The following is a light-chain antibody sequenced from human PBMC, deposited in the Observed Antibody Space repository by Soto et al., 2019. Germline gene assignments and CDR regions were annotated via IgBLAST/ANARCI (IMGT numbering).Light chain of an antibody. CDR1: QSISSW. V-gene: IGKV1-5*01. J-gene: IGKJ5*01. CDR2: DAS. Sequence: GDRVTITCRASQSISSWLAWYQQKPGKAPKLLIYDASSLKSGVPSRFSGSGSVTDFTLTISSLQPEDFATYYCQQLNGYPLTFGQGTRLEIK. CDR3: QQLNGYPLT.